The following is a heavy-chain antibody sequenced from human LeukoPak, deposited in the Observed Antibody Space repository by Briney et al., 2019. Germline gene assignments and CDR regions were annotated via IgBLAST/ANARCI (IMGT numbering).Heavy chain of an antibody. V-gene: IGHV4-39*01. D-gene: IGHD3-16*02. J-gene: IGHJ4*02. CDR1: GGSISSSSYY. Sequence: PSETLSLTCTVSGGSISSSSYYWGWIRQPPGKGLEWIGSIYYSGSTYYNPSLKSRVTISVGTSKNQFSLKLSSVTAADTAVYYCASGDTYYDYVWGSYRWQNEPIDYWGQGTLVTVSS. CDR2: IYYSGST. CDR3: ASGDTYYDYVWGSYRWQNEPIDY.